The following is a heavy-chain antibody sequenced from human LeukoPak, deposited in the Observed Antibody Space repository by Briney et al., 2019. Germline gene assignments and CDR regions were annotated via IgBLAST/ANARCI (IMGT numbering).Heavy chain of an antibody. J-gene: IGHJ4*02. D-gene: IGHD6-19*01. V-gene: IGHV3-64*01. CDR2: ISTNGGNT. Sequence: GGSLRLSCAASGFTFSSYAMHWVRQAPGKGLECVSAISTNGGNTHYANSVKGRFTISRDNAKSSLYLQMNSLRVEDTAVYYCARGGSLGYWGQGTLVTVSS. CDR3: ARGGSLGY. CDR1: GFTFSSYA.